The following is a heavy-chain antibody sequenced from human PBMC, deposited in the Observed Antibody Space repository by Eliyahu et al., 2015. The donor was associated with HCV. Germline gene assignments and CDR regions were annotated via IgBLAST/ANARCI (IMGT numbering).Heavy chain of an antibody. D-gene: IGHD5-24*01. V-gene: IGHV3-21*01. J-gene: IGHJ4*02. Sequence: EVQLVESGGGLVKPGGSLRLSCAASGFTFSSYSMNWVRQAPGKGLEWVSSISSSSSYIYYADSVKGRFTISRDNAKNSLYLQMNSLRAEDTAVYYCARDIEMATIGGIFDYWGQGTLVTVSS. CDR1: GFTFSSYS. CDR3: ARDIEMATIGGIFDY. CDR2: ISSSSSYI.